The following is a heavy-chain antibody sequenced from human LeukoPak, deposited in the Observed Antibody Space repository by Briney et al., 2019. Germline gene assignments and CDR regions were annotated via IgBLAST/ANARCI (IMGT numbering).Heavy chain of an antibody. Sequence: GGSLRLSCAASGFTFSSYSMNWVRQAPGKGLEWVSSISSSSSYIYYADSVKGRFTISRDNAKNSLYLQMNSLRAEDTAVYYCARDRATMVRGVSLFDYWGQGTLVTVSP. V-gene: IGHV3-21*01. CDR3: ARDRATMVRGVSLFDY. CDR2: ISSSSSYI. J-gene: IGHJ4*02. CDR1: GFTFSSYS. D-gene: IGHD3-10*01.